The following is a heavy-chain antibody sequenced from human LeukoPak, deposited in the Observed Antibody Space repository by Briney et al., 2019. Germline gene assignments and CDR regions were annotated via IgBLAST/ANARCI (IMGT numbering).Heavy chain of an antibody. D-gene: IGHD1-7*01. CDR2: INHSGST. V-gene: IGHV4-34*01. CDR3: ARAQRNYGSRAFDY. Sequence: SETLSLTCAVYGGSFSGYYQSWIRQPPGKGLEWIGEINHSGSTNYNPSLKSRVTISVDTSKNQFSLKLSSVTAADTAVYYCARAQRNYGSRAFDYWGQGTLVTVSS. CDR1: GGSFSGYY. J-gene: IGHJ4*02.